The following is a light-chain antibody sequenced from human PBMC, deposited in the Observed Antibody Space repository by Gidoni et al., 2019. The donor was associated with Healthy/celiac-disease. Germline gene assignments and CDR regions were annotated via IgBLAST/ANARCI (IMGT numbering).Light chain of an antibody. CDR3: QQRSNWPTT. V-gene: IGKV3-11*01. CDR2: DAS. Sequence: IVLTQSPATLSLSPGERATLSCRASQSVSSYLAWYQQKPGQAPRLRIYDASNRATGIPARFSGSGSGTDFTLTISSLEPEDFAVYYCQQRSNWPTTFGQGTKVEIK. CDR1: QSVSSY. J-gene: IGKJ1*01.